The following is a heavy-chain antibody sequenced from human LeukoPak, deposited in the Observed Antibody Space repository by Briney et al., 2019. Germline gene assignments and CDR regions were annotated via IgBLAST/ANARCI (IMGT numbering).Heavy chain of an antibody. V-gene: IGHV3-74*01. J-gene: IGHJ4*02. D-gene: IGHD4-17*01. CDR2: ISSDGSST. CDR3: ARDYGEGGYYFDY. Sequence: PGGSLRLPCAASGFTFSTYWMHWVRQAPGKGLVWLSRISSDGSSTNYADSVKGRFTISRDNAKNTLYLQMNSLRAEHTAVYYCARDYGEGGYYFDYWGQGTLVTVSS. CDR1: GFTFSTYW.